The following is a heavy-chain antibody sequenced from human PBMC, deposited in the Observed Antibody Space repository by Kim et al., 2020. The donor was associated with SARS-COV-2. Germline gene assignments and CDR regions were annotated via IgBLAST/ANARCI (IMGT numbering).Heavy chain of an antibody. D-gene: IGHD3-16*01. V-gene: IGHV3-20*01. CDR3: VRGYAGGPFDL. CDR2: INRNGDST. CDR1: GFTFDDYG. Sequence: GGSLRLSCAASGFTFDDYGMSWVRQAPGKGLEWVSGINRNGDSTGYADSVKGRFTISRDNAKDSLFLQMNSPRAEDTALYHCVRGYAGGPFDLWGQGTLVTVSS. J-gene: IGHJ4*02.